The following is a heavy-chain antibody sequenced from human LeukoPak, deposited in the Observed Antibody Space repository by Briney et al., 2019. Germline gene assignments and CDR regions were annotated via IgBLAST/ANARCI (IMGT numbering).Heavy chain of an antibody. Sequence: GGSLRLSCAASGFTFSSYWMHWVRQAPGKGLVWVSRINSDGSSTSSADSVKGRFTISRDNAKNTLYLQMNSLRAEDTAVYYCATSRGDNDVVVDYWGQGTLVTVSS. CDR3: ATSRGDNDVVVDY. CDR2: INSDGSST. D-gene: IGHD4-23*01. J-gene: IGHJ4*02. V-gene: IGHV3-74*01. CDR1: GFTFSSYW.